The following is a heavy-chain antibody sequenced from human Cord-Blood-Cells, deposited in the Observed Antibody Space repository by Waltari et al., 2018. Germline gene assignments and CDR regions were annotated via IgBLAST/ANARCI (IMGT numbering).Heavy chain of an antibody. CDR1: GFTFDDYA. CDR2: ISWNSGSI. J-gene: IGHJ4*02. V-gene: IGHV3-9*01. D-gene: IGHD2-8*01. CDR3: AKDIGGDIVLMVYAY. Sequence: VQLVESGGGLVQPGRSLRLSCAASGFTFDDYAMHWVRQAPGKGLEWVSGISWNSGSIGYADSVKGRFTISRDNAKNSLYLQMNSLRAEDTALYYCAKDIGGDIVLMVYAYWGQGTLVTISS.